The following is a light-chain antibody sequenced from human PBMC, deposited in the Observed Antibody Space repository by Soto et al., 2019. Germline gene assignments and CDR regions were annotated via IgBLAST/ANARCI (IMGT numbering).Light chain of an antibody. V-gene: IGKV3-11*01. CDR1: QSVSPY. CDR3: QQCSDWPRT. J-gene: IGKJ1*01. CDR2: DVS. Sequence: EIVLTQSPATLSLSPGERATLSCRASQSVSPYLAWSQHKPGQAPRLLIYDVSYRPTGIPARFSGSGSGTDFTLNISSLEPEDFAFYYSQQCSDWPRTFGQGTKVEVK.